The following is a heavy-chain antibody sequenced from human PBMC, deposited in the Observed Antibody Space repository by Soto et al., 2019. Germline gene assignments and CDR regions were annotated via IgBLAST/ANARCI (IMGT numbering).Heavy chain of an antibody. CDR3: ARHSNEYRKSLDY. CDR2: IYYGGST. CDR1: GGSFRPNY. J-gene: IGHJ4*02. D-gene: IGHD1-1*01. Sequence: PSETLSLTYSLSGGSFRPNYGSWDRQSPAKGLEWIGSIYYGGSTNYDPSLKSRGTISVDTSKNQSSLKLSSVTAADTAVYYCARHSNEYRKSLDYWGQGTLVTVSS. V-gene: IGHV4-59*08.